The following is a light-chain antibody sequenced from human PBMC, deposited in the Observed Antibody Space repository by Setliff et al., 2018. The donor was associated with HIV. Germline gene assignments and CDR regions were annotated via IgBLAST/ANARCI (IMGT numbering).Light chain of an antibody. CDR3: SSYTSSSTLYV. J-gene: IGLJ1*01. CDR2: DVS. CDR1: DSDVGGYDY. Sequence: QSALTQPASVSGSPGQSIAISYTGTDSDVGGYDYVSWYQQVPGKAPKVMIYDVSDRPSGVSNRFSGAKSGNTASLTISGLQAEDEADYYCSSYTSSSTLYVFGTGTKVTVL. V-gene: IGLV2-14*01.